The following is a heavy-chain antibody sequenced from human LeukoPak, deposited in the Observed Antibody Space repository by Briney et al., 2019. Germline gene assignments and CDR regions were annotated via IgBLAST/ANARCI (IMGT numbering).Heavy chain of an antibody. Sequence: GGSLRLSCAASGFTFSNAWMSWVRQAPGKGLEWVGRIKSKTDGGTTDYAAPVKGRFTISRDDSKNTLYLQMNSLKTEDTAVYYCTASTVTLYPLFSGLNGMDVWGQGTTVTVSS. V-gene: IGHV3-15*01. D-gene: IGHD4-17*01. CDR1: GFTFSNAW. CDR2: IKSKTDGGTT. CDR3: TASTVTLYPLFSGLNGMDV. J-gene: IGHJ6*02.